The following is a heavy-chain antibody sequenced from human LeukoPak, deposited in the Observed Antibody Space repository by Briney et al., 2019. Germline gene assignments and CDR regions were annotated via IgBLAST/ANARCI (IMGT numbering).Heavy chain of an antibody. D-gene: IGHD3-10*01. CDR2: ISWNSGSI. Sequence: GRSLRLSCAASGFTFDDYAMHWVRQAPGKGLEWVSGISWNSGSIGYADSVKGRFTISRDNARNSLYLQMNTLRAEDTAVYYCAREKRGTDAFDIWGQGTMVTVSS. J-gene: IGHJ3*02. V-gene: IGHV3-9*01. CDR3: AREKRGTDAFDI. CDR1: GFTFDDYA.